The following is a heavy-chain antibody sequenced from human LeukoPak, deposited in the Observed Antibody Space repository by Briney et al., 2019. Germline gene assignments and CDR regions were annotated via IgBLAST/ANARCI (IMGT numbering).Heavy chain of an antibody. CDR1: GGSISSGSYY. V-gene: IGHV4-61*02. Sequence: SQTLSLTCTVSGGSISSGSYYWSWIRQPAGKGLEWIGRIYTSGSTNYNPSLKSRVTISVDTSKNQFSLKLSSVTAADTAVYYCARDRYSPNPWGQGTLVTVSS. CDR3: ARDRYSPNP. CDR2: IYTSGST. J-gene: IGHJ5*02. D-gene: IGHD5-12*01.